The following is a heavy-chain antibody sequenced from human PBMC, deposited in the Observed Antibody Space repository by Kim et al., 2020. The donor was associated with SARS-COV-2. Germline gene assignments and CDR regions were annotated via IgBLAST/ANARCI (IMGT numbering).Heavy chain of an antibody. Sequence: SETLSLTCAVYGGSFSGYYWSWIRQPPGKGLEWIGEINHSGSTNYNPSLKSRVTISVDTSKNQFSLKLSSVTAADTAVYYCASPPEGQLYYFDYWGQGTLVTVSS. CDR3: ASPPEGQLYYFDY. CDR1: GGSFSGYY. V-gene: IGHV4-34*01. CDR2: INHSGST. D-gene: IGHD1-1*01. J-gene: IGHJ4*02.